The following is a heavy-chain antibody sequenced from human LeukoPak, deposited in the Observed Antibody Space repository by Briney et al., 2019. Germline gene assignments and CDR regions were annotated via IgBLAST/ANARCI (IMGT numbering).Heavy chain of an antibody. CDR1: GFTVSSNY. CDR2: IYSGGST. CDR3: AKHRMVRGVIIDYYFDC. V-gene: IGHV3-66*04. J-gene: IGHJ4*02. Sequence: GGSLRLSCAGSGFTVSSNYMSWVRQAPGKGLEWVSVIYSGGSTYYADSVKGRFTISRDSSKNTLYVQMNSLRAEDTAVYYCAKHRMVRGVIIDYYFDCWGQGTLVTVSS. D-gene: IGHD3-10*01.